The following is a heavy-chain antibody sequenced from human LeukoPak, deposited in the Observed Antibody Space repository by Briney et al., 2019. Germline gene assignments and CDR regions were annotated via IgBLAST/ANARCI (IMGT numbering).Heavy chain of an antibody. CDR1: GYSISGGYY. CDR2: IYHSGST. D-gene: IGHD3-10*01. V-gene: IGHV4-38-2*01. CDR3: SRKRWFGELFLFDY. Sequence: PSETLSLTCAVSGYSISGGYYWGWIRQPPGKGLEWIGSIYHSGSTYYNPSLKSRVTISVDTSKNQFSLKLCSVTAADTAVYYCSRKRWFGELFLFDYWGQGTLVTVSS. J-gene: IGHJ4*02.